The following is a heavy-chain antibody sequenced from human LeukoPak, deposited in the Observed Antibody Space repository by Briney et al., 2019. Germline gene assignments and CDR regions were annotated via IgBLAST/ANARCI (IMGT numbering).Heavy chain of an antibody. J-gene: IGHJ4*02. D-gene: IGHD2/OR15-2a*01. V-gene: IGHV1-46*01. CDR1: GYTFTTYY. Sequence: ASVKVSCKASGYTFTTYYIHWVRQAPGQGLAWMGILNPSGGSPSYAQKFQGRVTMTRDTSTSTVYMELSSLTSEDTAVYYCARVGHGNNGGFDYWGQGTLVTVSS. CDR2: LNPSGGSP. CDR3: ARVGHGNNGGFDY.